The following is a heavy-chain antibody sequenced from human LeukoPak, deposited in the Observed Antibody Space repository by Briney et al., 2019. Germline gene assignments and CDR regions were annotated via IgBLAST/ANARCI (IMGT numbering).Heavy chain of an antibody. Sequence: GGSLRLSCAASGITFSSYAMSWVRQAPGKGLEWVSAISGSGGSTYYADSVKGRFTISRDNSKNTLYLQMNSLRAEDTAVYYCAKDWTYYDFWSGYISNGMDVWGQGTTVTVSS. V-gene: IGHV3-23*01. CDR2: ISGSGGST. J-gene: IGHJ6*02. CDR1: GITFSSYA. CDR3: AKDWTYYDFWSGYISNGMDV. D-gene: IGHD3-3*01.